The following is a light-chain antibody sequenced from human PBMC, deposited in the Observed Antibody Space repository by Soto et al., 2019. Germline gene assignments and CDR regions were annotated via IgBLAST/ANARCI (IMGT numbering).Light chain of an antibody. CDR3: QQYNDYSTWT. V-gene: IGKV1-5*01. CDR1: QSVSRW. CDR2: DAS. J-gene: IGKJ1*01. Sequence: DIQMTQSPSTLSASVGDRVTITCRASQSVSRWVAWYQQKPGKAPKVLIWDASSLQRGVPSRFSGSGSGTEFTLTISSLQPDDFASYYCQQYNDYSTWTFGQGTKVDSK.